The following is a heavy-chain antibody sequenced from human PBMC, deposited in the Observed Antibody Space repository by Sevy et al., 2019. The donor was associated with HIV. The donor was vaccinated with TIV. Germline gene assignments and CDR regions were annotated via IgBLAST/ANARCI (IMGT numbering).Heavy chain of an antibody. CDR3: ASQPGYRSTYYGFSLSRTFDS. CDR2: IYHSGNT. V-gene: IGHV4-39*01. J-gene: IGHJ4*02. D-gene: IGHD6-19*01. CDR1: GGSITSNNYY. Sequence: SETLSLTCSVSGGSITSNNYYWGWIRQPPGKGLECIGSIYHSGNTYYNPSLKSRVTVSVDTSRSHFSLKVTSVAASDTAVYFCASQPGYRSTYYGFSLSRTFDSWVPGTLVTVSS.